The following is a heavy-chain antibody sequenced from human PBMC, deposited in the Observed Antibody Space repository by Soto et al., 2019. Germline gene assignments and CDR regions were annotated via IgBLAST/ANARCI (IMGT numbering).Heavy chain of an antibody. CDR2: IYDTGST. D-gene: IGHD1-26*01. V-gene: IGHV4-31*03. J-gene: IGHJ4*02. CDR3: ATDGGTYSFDS. Sequence: PSETLSLTCTVSGASLSSGGYCWKWIRHHPGKGPEWIGHIYDTGSTSYNPSLKSRFTISLDTSKNLFSLKLTSVTAADTAVYYCATDGGTYSFDSWGQGTLVTVSS. CDR1: GASLSSGGYC.